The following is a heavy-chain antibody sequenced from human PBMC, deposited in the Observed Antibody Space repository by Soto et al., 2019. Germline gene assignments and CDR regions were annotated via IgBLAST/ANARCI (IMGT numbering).Heavy chain of an antibody. V-gene: IGHV3-23*01. Sequence: EVQLLESGGGLVQPGGSLSPSFEAPGFTFPSFFLNWFRQPPGKGLEWVSTVSPGGDVSHYTDSVKGRFTISRDNSRRTLHLQMDSLRAEDAAVYFCVRRAITATTNWGAFDVWGQGTVVTVSS. CDR3: VRRAITATTNWGAFDV. CDR1: GFTFPSFF. CDR2: VSPGGDVS. J-gene: IGHJ3*01. D-gene: IGHD1-20*01.